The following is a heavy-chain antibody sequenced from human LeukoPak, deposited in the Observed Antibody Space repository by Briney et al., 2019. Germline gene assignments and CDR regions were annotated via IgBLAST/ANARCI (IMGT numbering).Heavy chain of an antibody. CDR1: GVSISSNLW. D-gene: IGHD6-13*01. J-gene: IGHJ3*02. V-gene: IGHV4-4*02. CDR2: IHHSGSI. CDR3: AGRMAEAGPRGSTFDI. Sequence: PSGTLSLTCAVSGVSISSNLWWTWVRQPPGKGLEWIAEIHHSGSINYNPSLKSRVTISVDTSKNHFSLRLSSVTAADTAVYYCAGRMAEAGPRGSTFDIWGQGTMVTVSS.